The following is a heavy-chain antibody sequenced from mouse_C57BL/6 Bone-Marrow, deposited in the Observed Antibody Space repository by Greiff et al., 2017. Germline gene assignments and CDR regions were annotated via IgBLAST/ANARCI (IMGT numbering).Heavy chain of an antibody. D-gene: IGHD1-1*01. Sequence: QVQLQQSGAELVRPGASVTLSCKASGYTFTDYEMHWVKQTPVHGLEWIGAIDPETGGTAYNQKFKGKAILTADKSSSTAYMDLRSLTSEDSAVDYCTGSHIYYYGGSYYFDYWGQGTTLTVSS. CDR1: GYTFTDYE. V-gene: IGHV1-15*01. CDR2: IDPETGGT. CDR3: TGSHIYYYGGSYYFDY. J-gene: IGHJ2*01.